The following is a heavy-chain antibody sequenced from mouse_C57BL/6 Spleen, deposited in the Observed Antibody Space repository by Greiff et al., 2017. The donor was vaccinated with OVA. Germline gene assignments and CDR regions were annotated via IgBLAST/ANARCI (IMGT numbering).Heavy chain of an antibody. Sequence: EVQLQQSGPELVKPGASVKMSCKASGYTFTDYNMHWVKQSHGKSLEWIGYINPNNGGTSYNQKFKGKATLTVNKSSSTAYMELRSLTSEDSAVYYCERWTAQARFDYWGQGTTLTVSS. D-gene: IGHD3-2*02. V-gene: IGHV1-22*01. CDR3: ERWTAQARFDY. CDR2: INPNNGGT. J-gene: IGHJ2*01. CDR1: GYTFTDYN.